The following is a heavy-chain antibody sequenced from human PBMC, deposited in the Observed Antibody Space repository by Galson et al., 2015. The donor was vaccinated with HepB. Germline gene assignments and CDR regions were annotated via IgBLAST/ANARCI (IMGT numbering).Heavy chain of an antibody. CDR1: GYTFTSYY. CDR2: INPSGGST. V-gene: IGHV1-46*01. J-gene: IGHJ5*02. D-gene: IGHD3-22*01. Sequence: SVKVSCKASGYTFTSYYMHWVRQAPGQGLEWMGIINPSGGSTSYAQKFQGRVTMTRDTSTSTVYMELSSLRSEDTAVYYCARDGPYYYDSSGQFDPWGQGTLVTASS. CDR3: ARDGPYYYDSSGQFDP.